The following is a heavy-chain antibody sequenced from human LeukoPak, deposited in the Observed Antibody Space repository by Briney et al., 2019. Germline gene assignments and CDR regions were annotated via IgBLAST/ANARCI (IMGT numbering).Heavy chain of an antibody. CDR3: TKGWGDY. CDR2: IRSEAYGGTT. V-gene: IGHV3-49*03. D-gene: IGHD6-19*01. J-gene: IGHJ4*02. Sequence: PGGSLRLSXTPSGFTFGEYAMSWFRQAPGKGLDLVGFIRSEAYGGTTEYAASVKGRFTISRDDSESLAYLQMTSLKIEDTAVYYCTKGWGDYWGRGTLVTVSS. CDR1: GFTFGEYA.